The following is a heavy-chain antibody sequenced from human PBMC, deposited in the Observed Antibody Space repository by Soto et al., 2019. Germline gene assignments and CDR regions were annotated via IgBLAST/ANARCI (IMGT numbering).Heavy chain of an antibody. CDR1: GGSINNNGYF. Sequence: QVQLQESGPGVVEPSQTLSLTCTVSGGSINNNGYFWSWIRQPPGSGLEWIGHIYNSGSTYSNPSLKRRLTIAVDTSTNQFSLKLSSVTAADTAVYYCARGPSGDKVDYWGQGTLVTVSS. J-gene: IGHJ4*02. V-gene: IGHV4-30-4*01. D-gene: IGHD1-26*01. CDR2: IYNSGST. CDR3: ARGPSGDKVDY.